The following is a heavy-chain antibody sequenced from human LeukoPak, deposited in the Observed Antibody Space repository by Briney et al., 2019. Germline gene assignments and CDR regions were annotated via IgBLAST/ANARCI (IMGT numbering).Heavy chain of an antibody. D-gene: IGHD3-9*01. Sequence: GGSLRLSCAASGFTFSSYAMGWVRQAPGKGLEWVSGISGSGGSTYYPDSVKGRFTISRDNSKNTLYLQMNSRRAEDTAVYYCAKWVSFAWFPIDYWGQGTLVSVSS. CDR2: ISGSGGST. CDR3: AKWVSFAWFPIDY. J-gene: IGHJ4*02. CDR1: GFTFSSYA. V-gene: IGHV3-23*01.